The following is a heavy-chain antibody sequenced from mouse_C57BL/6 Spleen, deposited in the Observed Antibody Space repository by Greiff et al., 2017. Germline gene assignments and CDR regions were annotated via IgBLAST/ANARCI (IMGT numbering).Heavy chain of an antibody. J-gene: IGHJ2*01. CDR1: GYTFTSYW. V-gene: IGHV1-64*01. CDR3: ASTPPDYGSSYGEC. CDR2: IHPNGGRT. D-gene: IGHD1-1*01. Sequence: QVQLQQPGAELVQPGASVSLSCKASGYTFTSYWMHWVKQRPGQGLEWIGMIHPNGGRTNYNEKFKSKDTLTVDKSSSTAYLQLSSLTSECTAVYYCASTPPDYGSSYGECWGQGATLTVSS.